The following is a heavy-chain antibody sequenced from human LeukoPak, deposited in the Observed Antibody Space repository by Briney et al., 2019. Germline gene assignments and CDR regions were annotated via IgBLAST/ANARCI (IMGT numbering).Heavy chain of an antibody. CDR2: ISSGSSYI. CDR1: GFTFSSYS. V-gene: IGHV3-21*01. J-gene: IGHJ4*02. CDR3: ASTYCSSTSCYYY. Sequence: GGSLRLSCAASGFTFSSYSMNWVRQAPGKGLEWVSSISSGSSYIYYADSVKGRFTISRDNAKNSLYLQMNSLRAEDTAVYYCASTYCSSTSCYYYWGQGTLVTVSS. D-gene: IGHD2-2*01.